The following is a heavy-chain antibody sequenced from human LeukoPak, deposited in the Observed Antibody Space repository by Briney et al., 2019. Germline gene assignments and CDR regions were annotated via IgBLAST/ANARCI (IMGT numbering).Heavy chain of an antibody. CDR1: GFTFSSYW. CDR3: ARVLGNLGSRFDY. Sequence: GGSLRLSCAASGFTFSSYWMSWVRQAPGKGLEWVANIKQDGSEKYYVDSVKGRFTISRDNAKNSLYLQMNSLRAEDTAVYYCARVLGNLGSRFDYWGQGTLVTVSS. V-gene: IGHV3-7*01. J-gene: IGHJ4*02. D-gene: IGHD7-27*01. CDR2: IKQDGSEK.